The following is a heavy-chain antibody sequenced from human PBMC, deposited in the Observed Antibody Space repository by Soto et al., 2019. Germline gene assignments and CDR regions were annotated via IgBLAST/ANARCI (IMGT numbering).Heavy chain of an antibody. CDR2: VHYTENT. Sequence: SETLSLTCTVSGDSISSSNYYWGWIRQPPGKGLEWIGSVHYTENTYYNPSLVRRVTISLDTSQNQFSLKLSSVTAADTAVYYCARDQYYYDSSGYYYDAFNIWGQGTMVTVSS. D-gene: IGHD3-22*01. CDR3: ARDQYYYDSSGYYYDAFNI. V-gene: IGHV4-39*07. CDR1: GDSISSSNYY. J-gene: IGHJ3*02.